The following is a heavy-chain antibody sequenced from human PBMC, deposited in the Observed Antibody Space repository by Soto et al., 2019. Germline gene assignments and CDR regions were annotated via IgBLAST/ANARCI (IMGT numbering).Heavy chain of an antibody. CDR2: ISYDGSNK. CDR3: ARELGNIQQPMVRPGHPLNY. V-gene: IGHV3-30-3*01. D-gene: IGHD6-13*01. CDR1: GFTFSSYA. Sequence: QVQLVESGGGVVQPGRSLRLSCAASGFTFSSYAMHWVRQAPGKGLEWVAVISYDGSNKYYADSVKGRFTISRENSKNTLYLQMNSLRAEGTAVYYCARELGNIQQPMVRPGHPLNYWAQGTLVTVSS. J-gene: IGHJ4*02.